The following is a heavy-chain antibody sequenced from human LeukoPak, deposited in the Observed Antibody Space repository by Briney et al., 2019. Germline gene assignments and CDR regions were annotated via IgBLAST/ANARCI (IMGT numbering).Heavy chain of an antibody. CDR1: GFTFSSYD. CDR3: ARGCSGGSCSYYMDV. V-gene: IGHV3-7*01. D-gene: IGHD2-15*01. CDR2: IKQDGSEE. J-gene: IGHJ6*03. Sequence: GGPLRLSCAASGFTFSSYDMSWVRQAPGKGLEWVANIKQDGSEEYYVDSVKGRFTISRDNAKNSLYLQMNSLRAEDTAVYYCARGCSGGSCSYYMDVWGKGTTVTVSS.